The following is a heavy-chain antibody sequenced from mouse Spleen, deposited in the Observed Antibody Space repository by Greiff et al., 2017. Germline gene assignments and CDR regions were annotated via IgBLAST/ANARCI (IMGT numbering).Heavy chain of an antibody. Sequence: EVKLMESGGGLVKLGGSLKLSCAASGFTFSSYAMSWVRQTPEKRLEWVATISSGGGNTYYPDSVKGRFTISRDNAKNTLYLQMSSLKSEDTAMYYCATLYDGYYFDYWGQGTTLTVSS. CDR3: ATLYDGYYFDY. J-gene: IGHJ2*01. CDR2: ISSGGGNT. V-gene: IGHV5-9*04. D-gene: IGHD2-3*01. CDR1: GFTFSSYA.